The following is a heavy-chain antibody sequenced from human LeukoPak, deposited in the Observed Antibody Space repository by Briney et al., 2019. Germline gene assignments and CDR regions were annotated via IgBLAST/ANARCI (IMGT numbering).Heavy chain of an antibody. Sequence: GESLKISCKGSGYSFTSYWISWVRQMPGKGLEWMGRIDPSDSYTNYSPSFQGHVTISADKSISTAYLQWSSLKASDTAMHYCARGARYDILTGYYRSFDYWGQGTLVTVSS. J-gene: IGHJ4*02. D-gene: IGHD3-9*01. CDR3: ARGARYDILTGYYRSFDY. CDR1: GYSFTSYW. V-gene: IGHV5-10-1*01. CDR2: IDPSDSYT.